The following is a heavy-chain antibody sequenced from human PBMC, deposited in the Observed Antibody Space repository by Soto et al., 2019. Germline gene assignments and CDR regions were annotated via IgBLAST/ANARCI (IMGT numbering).Heavy chain of an antibody. D-gene: IGHD1-1*01. J-gene: IGHJ6*02. CDR3: ARVQTNNYYYYYGMDV. CDR1: GGTFSSYT. V-gene: IGHV1-69*02. Sequence: SVKVSCKASGGTFSSYTISWVRQAPGQGLEWMGRIIPILGIANYAQKFQGRVTITADKSTSTAYMELSSLRSEDTAVYYCARVQTNNYYYYYGMDVWGQGTTVTVS. CDR2: IIPILGIA.